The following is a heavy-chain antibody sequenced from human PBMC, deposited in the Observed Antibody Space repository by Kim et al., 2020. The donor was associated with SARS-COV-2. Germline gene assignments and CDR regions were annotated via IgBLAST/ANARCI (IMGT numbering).Heavy chain of an antibody. D-gene: IGHD2-2*01. CDR1: GGSFSGYY. Sequence: SETLSLTCAVYGGSFSGYYWSWIRQPPGKGLEWIGEINHSGSTNYNPSLKSRVTISVDTSKNQFSLKLSSLTAADTAVYYCAREVVVVPAAFARTNYGMDAWGQGTTVTVSS. CDR3: AREVVVVPAAFARTNYGMDA. CDR2: INHSGST. J-gene: IGHJ6*02. V-gene: IGHV4-34*01.